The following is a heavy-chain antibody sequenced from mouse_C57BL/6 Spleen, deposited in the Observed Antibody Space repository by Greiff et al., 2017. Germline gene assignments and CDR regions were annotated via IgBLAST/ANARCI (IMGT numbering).Heavy chain of an antibody. V-gene: IGHV5-12*01. Sequence: DVMLVESGGGLVQPGGSLKLSCAASGFTFSDYYMYWVRQTPEKRLEWVAYISNGGGSTYYPDTVKGRFTISRDNAKNTLYLQMSRLKSEDTAMYYCARPMITLYAMDYWGQGTSVTVSS. J-gene: IGHJ4*01. D-gene: IGHD2-4*01. CDR1: GFTFSDYY. CDR3: ARPMITLYAMDY. CDR2: ISNGGGST.